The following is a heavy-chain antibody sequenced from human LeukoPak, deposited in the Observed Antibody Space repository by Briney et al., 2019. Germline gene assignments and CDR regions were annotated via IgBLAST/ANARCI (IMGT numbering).Heavy chain of an antibody. CDR1: GFTFSSYS. Sequence: GGSLRLSCAVSGFTFSSYSMNWVRQAPGKGLEWVSSISSSSSYIYYADSVKGRFTISRDNAKNSLYLQMNSLRAEDTAVYYCARYSSGWPGYFDYWGQGTLVTVSS. J-gene: IGHJ4*02. CDR2: ISSSSSYI. CDR3: ARYSSGWPGYFDY. D-gene: IGHD6-25*01. V-gene: IGHV3-21*01.